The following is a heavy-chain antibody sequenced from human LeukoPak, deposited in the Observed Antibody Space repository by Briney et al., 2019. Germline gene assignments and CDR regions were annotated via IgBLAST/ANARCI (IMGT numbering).Heavy chain of an antibody. V-gene: IGHV3-23*01. CDR3: AKGAAVAGWYFDL. CDR1: GFTFSSYA. J-gene: IGHJ2*01. D-gene: IGHD6-19*01. Sequence: GGSLRLSCAASGFTFSSYAMSWVRQAPGKGLEWVSGISGSGDSTYYADSVKGRFTISRDNFKNTLYLQVNSLRAEDTAVYYCAKGAAVAGWYFDLWGRGTLVTVSS. CDR2: ISGSGDST.